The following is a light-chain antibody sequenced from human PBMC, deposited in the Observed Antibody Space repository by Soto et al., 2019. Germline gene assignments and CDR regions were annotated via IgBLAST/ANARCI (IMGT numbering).Light chain of an antibody. Sequence: DTQMTQSPSSLSASVGDRVTITCRASQSISSYLNWYQQKPGKAPKLLIYAASSLQSGVQSRFSGSGSGTDFTLTIRSLQPEDFASYYCQQASSFPWAFGQGTKVDIK. CDR1: QSISSY. CDR2: AAS. V-gene: IGKV1-39*01. J-gene: IGKJ1*01. CDR3: QQASSFPWA.